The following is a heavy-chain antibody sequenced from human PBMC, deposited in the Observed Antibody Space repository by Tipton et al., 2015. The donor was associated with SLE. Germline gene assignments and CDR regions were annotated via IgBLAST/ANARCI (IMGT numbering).Heavy chain of an antibody. D-gene: IGHD5-12*01. CDR3: ARDLGIVATTHIDY. CDR1: GFTFSSYW. V-gene: IGHV3-7*01. CDR2: IKQDGSEK. Sequence: GSLRLSCAASGFTFSSYWMSWVRQAPGKGLEWVANIKQDGSEKYYVDSVKGRFTISRDNAKNSLYLQMNSLRAEDTAVYYCARDLGIVATTHIDYWGQGTLVTVSS. J-gene: IGHJ4*02.